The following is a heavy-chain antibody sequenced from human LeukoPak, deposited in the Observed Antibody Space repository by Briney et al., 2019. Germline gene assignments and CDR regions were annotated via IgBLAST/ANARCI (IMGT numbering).Heavy chain of an antibody. D-gene: IGHD5-24*01. V-gene: IGHV4-30-2*01. Sequence: SETLSLTRAVSGGSISSGGYSWSWIRQPPGKGLEWIGYIYHSGSTYYNPSLKSRVTISVDRSKNQFSLKLSSVTAADTAVYYCARGRDGYLDYWGQGTLVTVSS. CDR3: ARGRDGYLDY. CDR1: GGSISSGGYS. J-gene: IGHJ4*02. CDR2: IYHSGST.